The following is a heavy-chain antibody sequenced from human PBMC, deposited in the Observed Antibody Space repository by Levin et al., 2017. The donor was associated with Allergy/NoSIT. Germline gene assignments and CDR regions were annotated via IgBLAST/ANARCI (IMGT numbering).Heavy chain of an antibody. D-gene: IGHD3-9*01. CDR3: VRAQTGYVSPFDF. V-gene: IGHV4-31*03. CDR2: IYYSGET. Sequence: SETLSLTCSVSGGSTRLGGYYWGWIRQHPVKGLEWLGYIYYSGETFYNPSVESRLVISHDTSENQFSLKLTSQTAADTAVYYCVRAQTGYVSPFDFWGPGTLVTVSS. CDR1: GGSTRLGGYY. J-gene: IGHJ4*02.